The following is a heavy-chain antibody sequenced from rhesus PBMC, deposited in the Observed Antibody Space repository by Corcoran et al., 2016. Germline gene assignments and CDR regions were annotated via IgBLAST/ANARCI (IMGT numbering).Heavy chain of an antibody. V-gene: IGHV4-122*02. CDR2: ISYSGST. J-gene: IGHJ4*01. CDR1: VGSISSSYSY. Sequence: QVQLQESGPGLVKPSEPLSLTCAVSVGSISSSYSYLIWIRQAPGKGLEWIGYISYSGSTSYNPSLKSRVTISRDTSKNQFSLKLSSVTAADTAVYYCASNTVAATYYFDYWGQGVLVTVSS. D-gene: IGHD4-29*01. CDR3: ASNTVAATYYFDY.